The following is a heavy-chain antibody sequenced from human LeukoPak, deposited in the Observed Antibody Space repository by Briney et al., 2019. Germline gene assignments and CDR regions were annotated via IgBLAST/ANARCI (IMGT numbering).Heavy chain of an antibody. CDR1: GFTFSSYG. Sequence: GESLRLSCAASGFTFSSYGMHWVRQAPGKGLEWVAVIWYDGSNKYYADSVKGRFTISRDNSKNTLSLQMNSLRAEDTAVYYCARFLYSSGLDYWGQGTLVAVSS. CDR3: ARFLYSSGLDY. V-gene: IGHV3-33*01. D-gene: IGHD6-19*01. J-gene: IGHJ4*02. CDR2: IWYDGSNK.